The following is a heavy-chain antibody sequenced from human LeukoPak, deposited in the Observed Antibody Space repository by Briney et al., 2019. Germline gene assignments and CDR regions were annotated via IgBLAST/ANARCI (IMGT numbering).Heavy chain of an antibody. V-gene: IGHV4-59*01. D-gene: IGHD3-3*01. CDR1: GGSISSYY. J-gene: IGHJ3*02. CDR2: IYYSGST. CDR3: ARDLGDFWSGYYSPGAFDI. Sequence: PETLSLTCTVSGGSISSYYWSWIRQPPGKGLEWIGYIYYSGSTNYNPSLKSRVTISVDTSKNQFSLKLSSVTAADTAVYYCARDLGDFWSGYYSPGAFDIWGQGTMVTVSS.